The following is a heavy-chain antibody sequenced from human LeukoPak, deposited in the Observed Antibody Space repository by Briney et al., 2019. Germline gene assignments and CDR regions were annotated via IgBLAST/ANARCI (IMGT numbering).Heavy chain of an antibody. CDR1: GFTFSSYA. J-gene: IGHJ4*02. V-gene: IGHV3-48*01. CDR2: IGSSSRTI. D-gene: IGHD6-13*01. CDR3: ARVKGGIAAAGNYFDY. Sequence: PGGSLRLSCAASGFTFSSYAMSWVRQAPGKGLEWLSYIGSSSRTIYYADSVKGRITISRDNSKNTLHLQMNSLRTEDTAVYYCARVKGGIAAAGNYFDYWGQGTLVTVSS.